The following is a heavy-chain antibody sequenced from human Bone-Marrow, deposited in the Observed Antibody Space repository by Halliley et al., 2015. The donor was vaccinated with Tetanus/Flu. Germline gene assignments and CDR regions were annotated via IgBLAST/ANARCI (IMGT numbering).Heavy chain of an antibody. J-gene: IGHJ6*02. CDR2: HEGSNK. Sequence: HEGSNKHYEDSVKGRFTSARDNSKNPLFLQMNSLRAEDTAVYYCAKDQGPITTFGVVISGLDVWGQGTTVTVSS. V-gene: IGHV3-30*18. D-gene: IGHD3-3*01. CDR3: AKDQGPITTFGVVISGLDV.